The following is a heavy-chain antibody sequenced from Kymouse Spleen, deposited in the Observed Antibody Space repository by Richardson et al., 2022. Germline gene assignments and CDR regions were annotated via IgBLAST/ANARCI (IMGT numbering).Heavy chain of an antibody. D-gene: IGHD3-3*01. CDR1: GFTFSSYS. CDR3: ARGYDFWSGYYTYYYYGMDV. J-gene: IGHJ6*02. CDR2: ISSSSSYI. Sequence: EVQLVESGGGLVKPGGSLRLSCAASGFTFSSYSMNWVRQAPGKGLEWVSSISSSSSYIYYADSVKGRFTISRDNAKNSLYLQMNSLRAEDTAVYYCARGYDFWSGYYTYYYYGMDVWGQGTTVTVSS. V-gene: IGHV3-21*03.